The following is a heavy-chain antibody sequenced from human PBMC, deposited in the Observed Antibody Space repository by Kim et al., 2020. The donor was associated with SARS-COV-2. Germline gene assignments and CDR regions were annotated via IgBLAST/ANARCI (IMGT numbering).Heavy chain of an antibody. CDR3: ARLGSSGWLDY. J-gene: IGHJ4*02. CDR1: GGSISSYY. Sequence: SETLSLTCTVSGGSISSYYWSWIRQPPGKGLEWIGYIYYSGSTNYNPSLKSRVTISVDTSKNQFSLKLSSVTATDTAVYYCARLGSSGWLDYWGQGTLVT. CDR2: IYYSGST. D-gene: IGHD6-19*01. V-gene: IGHV4-59*08.